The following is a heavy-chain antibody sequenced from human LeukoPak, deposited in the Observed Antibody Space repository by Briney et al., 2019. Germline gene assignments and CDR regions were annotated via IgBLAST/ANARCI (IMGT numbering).Heavy chain of an antibody. CDR2: IYYSGST. Sequence: SETLSLTCTVSGGSLSSSYCWGWIRQPPGKGLEWIGSIYYSGSTYYNPSLKSRVTISVDTSKNQFSLKLSSVTAADTAVYYCARQRKGPFDYWGQGTLVTVSS. CDR1: GGSLSSSYC. CDR3: ARQRKGPFDY. J-gene: IGHJ4*02. V-gene: IGHV4-39*01.